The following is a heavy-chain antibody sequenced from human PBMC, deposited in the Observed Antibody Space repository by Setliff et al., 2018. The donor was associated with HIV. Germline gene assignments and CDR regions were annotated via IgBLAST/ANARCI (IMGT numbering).Heavy chain of an antibody. J-gene: IGHJ4*02. CDR3: ATVIGWNDATDC. V-gene: IGHV4-34*01. Sequence: SETLSLTCAVYGGSFSGHYWSWIRQPPGKGLEWIGEINHSGTTNYNPSLKSRVIMSIDTSKHQFSLKLTSVTAADTAVYYCATVIGWNDATDCWGQGTLVTVSS. CDR2: INHSGTT. CDR1: GGSFSGHY. D-gene: IGHD1-1*01.